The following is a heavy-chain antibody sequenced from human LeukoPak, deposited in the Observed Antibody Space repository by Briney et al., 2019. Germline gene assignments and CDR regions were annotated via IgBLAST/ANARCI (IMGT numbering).Heavy chain of an antibody. J-gene: IGHJ4*02. CDR3: ARDVVAAAGTWDY. CDR2: FSASGNS. CDR1: GDSISSDDYY. V-gene: IGHV4-61*02. Sequence: SETLSPTCTVSGDSISSDDYYWSWIRQPAGKGLEWIGRFSASGNSNYNPSLKSRLTISVDRSKNQFSLKLTSVTAADTAVYYCARDVVAAAGTWDYWGQGTLVTVSS. D-gene: IGHD6-13*01.